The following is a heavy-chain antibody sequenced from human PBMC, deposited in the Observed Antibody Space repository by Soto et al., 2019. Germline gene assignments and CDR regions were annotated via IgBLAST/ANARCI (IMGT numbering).Heavy chain of an antibody. J-gene: IGHJ6*02. CDR2: IYYSGNT. CDR3: ARDLDSSSRLGMDV. D-gene: IGHD6-6*01. Sequence: SETLSLTCTVSGGSISSTIHYWGWIRQPPGKGLEWIANIYYSGNTFYNPSLKSRVTISVDTSKNQFSLKLSSVTAADTAVYYCARDLDSSSRLGMDVWGQGTTVTVSS. V-gene: IGHV4-39*07. CDR1: GGSISSTIHY.